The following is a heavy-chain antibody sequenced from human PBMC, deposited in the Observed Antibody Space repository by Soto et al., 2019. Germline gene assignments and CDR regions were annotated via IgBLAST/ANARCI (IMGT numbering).Heavy chain of an antibody. D-gene: IGHD3-16*02. V-gene: IGHV1-3*01. CDR3: AREGRDDYIWGSYRYVIDY. CDR2: INAGNGNT. Sequence: ASVKVSCKASGYTFTSYAMHWVRQAPGQRLEWMGWINAGNGNTKYSQKFQGRVTITRDTSASTAYMELSSLRSEDTAVYYCAREGRDDYIWGSYRYVIDYWGQGTLVTVSS. J-gene: IGHJ4*02. CDR1: GYTFTSYA.